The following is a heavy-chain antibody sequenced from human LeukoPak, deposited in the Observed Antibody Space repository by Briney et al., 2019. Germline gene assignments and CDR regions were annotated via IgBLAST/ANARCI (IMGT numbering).Heavy chain of an antibody. CDR3: ARVDTILTGIYAALDY. Sequence: ASVKVSCKASGYTFTGYYMHWVRQAPGQGLEWMGWINPNSGGTNYAQKFQGRVTMTRDTSISTAYMEPSRLRSDDTAVYYCARVDTILTGIYAALDYWGQGTLVTVSS. CDR2: INPNSGGT. V-gene: IGHV1-2*02. D-gene: IGHD3-9*01. CDR1: GYTFTGYY. J-gene: IGHJ4*02.